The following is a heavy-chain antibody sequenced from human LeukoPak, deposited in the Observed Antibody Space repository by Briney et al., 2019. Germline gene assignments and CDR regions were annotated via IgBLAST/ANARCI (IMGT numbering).Heavy chain of an antibody. CDR1: GASISSGDYY. D-gene: IGHD2-21*02. V-gene: IGHV4-30-4*08. CDR2: IYYSGST. Sequence: SETLSLTCTVSGASISSGDYYWSWIRQPPGKGLEWIGYIYYSGSTYYNPSLKSRVTISVDTSKKQFSLKLSSVTAADTAVYYCAITLRKHIVVVTARPGFDYWGQGTLVTVSS. J-gene: IGHJ4*02. CDR3: AITLRKHIVVVTARPGFDY.